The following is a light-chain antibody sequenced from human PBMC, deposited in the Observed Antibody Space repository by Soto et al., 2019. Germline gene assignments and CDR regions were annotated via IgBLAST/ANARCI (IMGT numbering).Light chain of an antibody. V-gene: IGKV1-39*01. CDR1: QTITTY. CDR3: QQTYSALWT. Sequence: DIQMTQSPSSLSASVGDRVTISCRASQTITTYVNWYQQKPGKAPKLLIYAASSLHRGVPSRFSGSGSGTDFTLTISRLQPEDFAAYYCQQTYSALWTFGQGTKLEIK. CDR2: AAS. J-gene: IGKJ1*01.